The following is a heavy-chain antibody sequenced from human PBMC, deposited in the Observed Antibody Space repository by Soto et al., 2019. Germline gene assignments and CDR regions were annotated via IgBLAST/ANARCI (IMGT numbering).Heavy chain of an antibody. D-gene: IGHD3-22*01. CDR3: ARHGYDYASTGYCYFG. CDR1: GDSISSTNHY. J-gene: IGHJ4*02. Sequence: SETLSLTCIVSGDSISSTNHYWGWIRQPPGKGLEWVGDIYYSGLTRYNPSLKSRVTMSVDTSENQFSLKLSTVTAADTAIYYCARHGYDYASTGYCYFGWGQGTRVTVSS. CDR2: IYYSGLT. V-gene: IGHV4-39*01.